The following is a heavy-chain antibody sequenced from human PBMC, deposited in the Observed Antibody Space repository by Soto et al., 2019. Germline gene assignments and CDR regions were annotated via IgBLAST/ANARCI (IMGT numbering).Heavy chain of an antibody. CDR2: FDPEDGET. V-gene: IGHV1-24*01. CDR1: GYTLTELS. Sequence: ASVKVSCKVSGYTLTELSMHWVRQAPGKGLEWMGGFDPEDGETIYAQKFQGRVTMTEDTSTDTAYMELSSLRSEDTAVYCCFLPSIPTYYYYYGMDVWGQGTTVTVSS. J-gene: IGHJ6*02. CDR3: FLPSIPTYYYYYGMDV.